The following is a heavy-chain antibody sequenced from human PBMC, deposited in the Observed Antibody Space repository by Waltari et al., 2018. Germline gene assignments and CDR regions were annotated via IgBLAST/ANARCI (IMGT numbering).Heavy chain of an antibody. V-gene: IGHV7-4-1*02. J-gene: IGHJ5*02. CDR2: IITSTGNP. CDR3: AREVVPAATIVVNWFDP. CDR1: GYIFTSYA. Sequence: QVQLVQSGSELKKPGASVKISCKASGYIFTSYAINWVRQAPGQGLELMGWIITSTGNPTYAKGFTGRFVFSLDTSVSTAYLEINNLKAEDTAVYYCAREVVPAATIVVNWFDPWGQGTLVTVSS. D-gene: IGHD2-2*01.